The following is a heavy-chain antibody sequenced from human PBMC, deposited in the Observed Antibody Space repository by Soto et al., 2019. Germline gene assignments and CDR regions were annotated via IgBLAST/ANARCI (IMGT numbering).Heavy chain of an antibody. CDR2: IYYNGST. Sequence: SETLSLTCTVSGYSISSGGYYWSWIRQHPGKGLEWIGHIYYNGSTYYKPSLKSRVTISVDTSKKQQSLRINSVTAADTVVYYCARVNYYGSGSYSKWFDYWGQGTLVTVSS. J-gene: IGHJ4*02. CDR1: GYSISSGGYY. CDR3: ARVNYYGSGSYSKWFDY. V-gene: IGHV4-31*03. D-gene: IGHD3-10*01.